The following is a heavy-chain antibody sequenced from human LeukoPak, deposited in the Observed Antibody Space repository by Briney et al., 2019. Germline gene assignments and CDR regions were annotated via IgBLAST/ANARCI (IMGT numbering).Heavy chain of an antibody. CDR1: GGSISSYY. CDR3: ARHTCSGGSCYADY. V-gene: IGHV4-59*08. Sequence: SETLSLTCTVSGGSISSYYWSWIRQPPGKGLGWVGYIYNSGTTNYNPSLKSRVTISVDTSKNQFSLKLSSVTAADTAVYYCARHTCSGGSCYADYWGQGTLVTVSS. CDR2: IYNSGTT. J-gene: IGHJ4*02. D-gene: IGHD2-15*01.